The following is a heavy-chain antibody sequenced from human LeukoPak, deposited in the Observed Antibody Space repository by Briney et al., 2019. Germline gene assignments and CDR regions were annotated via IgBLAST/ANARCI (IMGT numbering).Heavy chain of an antibody. Sequence: PSETLFLTCSVSGGSITNSNYYWGWIRQPPGKGLEWLGAVYYTGSTDYNTSLRGRVTLSVDTSRKQFSLRLTSVTAADTAVYYCESIRVVTPFYYFYMDIWGKGTTVTVSS. CDR2: VYYTGST. CDR3: ESIRVVTPFYYFYMDI. CDR1: GGSITNSNYY. J-gene: IGHJ6*03. D-gene: IGHD3-3*01. V-gene: IGHV4-39*01.